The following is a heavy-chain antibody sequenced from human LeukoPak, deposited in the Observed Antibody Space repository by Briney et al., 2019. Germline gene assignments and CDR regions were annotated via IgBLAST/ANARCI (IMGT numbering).Heavy chain of an antibody. CDR2: IKQDGSEK. J-gene: IGHJ4*02. V-gene: IGHV3-7*01. D-gene: IGHD5-12*01. CDR1: GFSISNYW. CDR3: VREGLYSGYEWY. Sequence: GGSLRLSCAASGFSISNYWMSWVRQAPEKGPEWVANIKQDGSEKYYVDSVKGRSTISRDNAKNSLYLQMNSLRVEDTAVYYCVREGLYSGYEWYWGQGTLVTVSS.